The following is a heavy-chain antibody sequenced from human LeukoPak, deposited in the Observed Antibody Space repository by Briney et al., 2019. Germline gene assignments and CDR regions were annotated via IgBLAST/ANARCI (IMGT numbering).Heavy chain of an antibody. CDR2: INHSGST. Sequence: SETLSLTCAVYGGSFSGYYWSWIRQPPGKGLEWIGEINHSGSTNYNPSLKSRVTISADTSKNQFSLKLTSVTAADTAVYYCARRTPYDVLTGYYNFDYWGQGTLVTVSS. CDR1: GGSFSGYY. D-gene: IGHD3-9*01. J-gene: IGHJ4*02. V-gene: IGHV4-34*01. CDR3: ARRTPYDVLTGYYNFDY.